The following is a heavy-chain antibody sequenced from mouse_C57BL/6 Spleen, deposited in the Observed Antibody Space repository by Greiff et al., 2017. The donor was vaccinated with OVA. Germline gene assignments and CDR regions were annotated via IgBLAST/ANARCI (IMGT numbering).Heavy chain of an antibody. CDR2: ISSGGSYT. CDR3: ARQGFITTVVAIPPYWYFDV. V-gene: IGHV5-6*01. J-gene: IGHJ1*03. Sequence: EVQRVESGGDLVKPGGSLKLSCAASGFTFSSYGMSWVRQTPDKRLEWVATISSGGSYTYYPDSVKGRFTISRDNAKNTLYLQMSSLKSEDTAMYYCARQGFITTVVAIPPYWYFDVWGTGTTVTVSS. CDR1: GFTFSSYG. D-gene: IGHD1-1*01.